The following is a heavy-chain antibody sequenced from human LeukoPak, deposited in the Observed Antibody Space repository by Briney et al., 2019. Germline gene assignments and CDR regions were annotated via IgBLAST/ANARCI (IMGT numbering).Heavy chain of an antibody. V-gene: IGHV3-53*01. J-gene: IGHJ4*02. Sequence: GGSLRLSCAASGFTVRSNYMSWVRQAPGKGLEGVSVIYSCGSTYYADSVKGRFTISRDNSKNTLYLQMNSLRAEDTAVYSCARGPYCGGDCYSPGFDYWGQGTLVTVSS. D-gene: IGHD2-21*02. CDR3: ARGPYCGGDCYSPGFDY. CDR1: GFTVRSNY. CDR2: IYSCGST.